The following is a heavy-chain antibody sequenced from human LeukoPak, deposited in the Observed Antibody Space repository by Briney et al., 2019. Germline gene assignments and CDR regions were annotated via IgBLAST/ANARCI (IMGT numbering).Heavy chain of an antibody. CDR3: ARNHILGYWHFDL. CDR1: GFTVNSNF. D-gene: IGHD1-26*01. CDR2: IYSGGNT. V-gene: IGHV3-53*01. Sequence: PGGSLRLSCTVAGFTVNSNFMSWVRQAPEKGLEWVSVIYSGGNTYYADSVSGRFTISRDNSKNTVYLQMNSLRADDTAVYYCARNHILGYWHFDLWGRGTLVTVSS. J-gene: IGHJ2*01.